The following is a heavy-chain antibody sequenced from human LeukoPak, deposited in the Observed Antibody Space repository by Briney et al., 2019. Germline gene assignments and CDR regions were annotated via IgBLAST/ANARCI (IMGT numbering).Heavy chain of an antibody. CDR3: ARAHGYCSSTSCYSYDY. CDR2: INPSGGST. V-gene: IGHV1-46*01. D-gene: IGHD2-2*03. Sequence: ASVKVSCKASGYTFTNYYIHWVRQAPGQVLEWMGLINPSGGSTSYAQKFQGRLTMTRDTSTSTVYMELSSLRSEDTAVYYCARAHGYCSSTSCYSYDYWGQGTLVTVSS. CDR1: GYTFTNYY. J-gene: IGHJ4*02.